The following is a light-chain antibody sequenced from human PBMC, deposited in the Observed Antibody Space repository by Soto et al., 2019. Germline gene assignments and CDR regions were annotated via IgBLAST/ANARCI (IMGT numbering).Light chain of an antibody. Sequence: QSVLTQPPSASXXXGQRVTISCSGSSSNIGSNYVYWYQQFPGTAPKLLIYTNNQRPSGVPDRFSGSKSGTSASLAISGLRSEDEADYYCEAWDDSLSGPVFGGGTKLTVL. CDR2: TNN. J-gene: IGLJ3*02. CDR1: SSNIGSNY. CDR3: EAWDDSLSGPV. V-gene: IGLV1-47*01.